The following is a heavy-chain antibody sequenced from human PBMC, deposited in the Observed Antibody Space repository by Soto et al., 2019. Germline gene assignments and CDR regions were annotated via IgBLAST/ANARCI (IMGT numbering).Heavy chain of an antibody. CDR2: INSDGSST. CDR3: ATTGPY. J-gene: IGHJ4*02. Sequence: GGSLRLSCAASGFTFSNYWMHWVRQAPGKGLVWVSRINSDGSSTSYADSVKDRLTFSRDNAKNTVSLQMNSLRDEDSAAYYCATTGPYWGQGTLVTVSS. V-gene: IGHV3-74*01. CDR1: GFTFSNYW.